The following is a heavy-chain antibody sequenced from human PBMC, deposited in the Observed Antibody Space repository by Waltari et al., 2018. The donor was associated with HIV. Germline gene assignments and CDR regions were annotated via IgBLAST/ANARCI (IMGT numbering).Heavy chain of an antibody. V-gene: IGHV3-7*04. CDR1: GFTFSSYW. D-gene: IGHD3-10*01. Sequence: EVQLVESGGGLVQPGGSLRLSCAASGFTFSSYWMSWVRQAPGRGVEWVANIKQDGSERYYVDSVNGRVTISRDNAENSLYLQMNSLRAEDTAVYYCARGGFYGSGSKVNWGQGTLVTVSS. J-gene: IGHJ4*02. CDR2: IKQDGSER. CDR3: ARGGFYGSGSKVN.